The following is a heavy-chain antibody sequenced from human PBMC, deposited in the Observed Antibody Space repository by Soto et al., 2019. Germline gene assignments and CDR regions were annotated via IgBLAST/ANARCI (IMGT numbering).Heavy chain of an antibody. CDR3: ARGAADTAMVDS. CDR1: GGSIRSYS. J-gene: IGHJ4*02. V-gene: IGHV4-59*01. CDR2: IFYSGST. D-gene: IGHD5-18*01. Sequence: QVHLQESGPGLVKASETLSLTCTVSGGSIRSYSWTWIRQPPGKGLEWLGYIFYSGSTFYNPSLNSRVTLSIHTSKSQFSPQLTSVTAADTAVYYCARGAADTAMVDSWGQGTLVTVSS.